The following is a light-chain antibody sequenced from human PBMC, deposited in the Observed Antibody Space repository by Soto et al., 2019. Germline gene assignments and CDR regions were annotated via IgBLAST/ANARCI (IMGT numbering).Light chain of an antibody. CDR3: QQYHNWPPGLT. Sequence: ELVMTHSPATLSVSPGGRGTLSCRATQSVSSNLAWYQQKPGQAPRLLIYGASTRATGIPARFSGSVSGTEFTLTITSLQSEAFAVYYCQQYHNWPPGLTFGGGTKVDIK. CDR1: QSVSSN. J-gene: IGKJ4*01. V-gene: IGKV3-15*01. CDR2: GAS.